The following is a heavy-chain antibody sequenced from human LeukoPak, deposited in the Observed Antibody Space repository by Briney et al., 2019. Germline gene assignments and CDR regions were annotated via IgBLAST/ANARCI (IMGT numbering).Heavy chain of an antibody. V-gene: IGHV3-74*01. D-gene: IGHD1-26*01. CDR1: GFTFSRYW. Sequence: PGGSLRLSCEASGFTFSRYWMHWVRQAPGKGLVWVSRINSDGSSTSYADSVKGRFTISRDNAKSMVYLQMNSLRAEDTAVYYCAKDVGGTIWGQGTLVTVSS. CDR2: INSDGSST. CDR3: AKDVGGTI. J-gene: IGHJ4*02.